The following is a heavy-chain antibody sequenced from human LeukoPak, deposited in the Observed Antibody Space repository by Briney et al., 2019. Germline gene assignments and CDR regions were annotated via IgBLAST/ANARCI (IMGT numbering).Heavy chain of an antibody. D-gene: IGHD2-15*01. J-gene: IGHJ4*02. CDR2: IYSDGSSP. CDR3: ARGFDISGGGPGN. Sequence: GGSLRLSCAASGFTFSSYWMHWVRQAPGKGLVWVSRIYSDGSSPTYADSVKGRFTISRDNAKNTLYLQMNSLRAEDTAVYYCARGFDISGGGPGNWGQGTLVTVSS. V-gene: IGHV3-74*01. CDR1: GFTFSSYW.